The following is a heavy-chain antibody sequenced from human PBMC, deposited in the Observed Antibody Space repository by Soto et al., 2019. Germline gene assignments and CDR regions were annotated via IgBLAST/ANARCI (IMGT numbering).Heavy chain of an antibody. D-gene: IGHD2-2*01. CDR2: IYSAGSA. Sequence: PGESLTPSLANSGFNDSISYLSWVRQAPGKGLEWVSVIYSAGSADFADSVKGRFTISRDNSKNTLYLQMSSLRAEDTAVYYCARVPSSSYHYFDYWGQGT. V-gene: IGHV3-66*01. J-gene: IGHJ4*02. CDR1: GFNDSISY. CDR3: ARVPSSSYHYFDY.